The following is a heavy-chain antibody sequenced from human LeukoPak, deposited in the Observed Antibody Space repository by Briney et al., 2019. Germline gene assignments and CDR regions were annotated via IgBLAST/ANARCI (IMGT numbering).Heavy chain of an antibody. D-gene: IGHD2-2*01. CDR2: MNPNSGNT. J-gene: IGHJ6*02. CDR1: GYTFTSYD. V-gene: IGHV1-8*01. Sequence: ASVKVSCKASGYTFTSYDINWVRQATGQGLEWMGWMNPNSGNTGYAQKFQGRVAMTRNTSISTAYMELSSLRSEDTAVYYCARVVGSTSADGMDVWGQGTTVTVSS. CDR3: ARVVGSTSADGMDV.